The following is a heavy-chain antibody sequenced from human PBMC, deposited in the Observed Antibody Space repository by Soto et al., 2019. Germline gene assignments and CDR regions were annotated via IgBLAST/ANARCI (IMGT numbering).Heavy chain of an antibody. J-gene: IGHJ5*02. D-gene: IGHD6-13*01. Sequence: QVQLVQSGAEVKKPGASVKVSCKASGYTFTSYAMHWVRQAPGQRLEWMGWINAGNGNTKYSQKFQGRVTITRDTSASTAYGEVSSLRSEDTEVYYCARDGGSSWYRNWFDPWGQGPLVTVSS. V-gene: IGHV1-3*01. CDR1: GYTFTSYA. CDR2: INAGNGNT. CDR3: ARDGGSSWYRNWFDP.